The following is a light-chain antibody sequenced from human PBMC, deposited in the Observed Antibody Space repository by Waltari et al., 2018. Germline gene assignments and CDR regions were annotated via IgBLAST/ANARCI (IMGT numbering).Light chain of an antibody. Sequence: QSALTQPASVSGSPGQSITIPCTGTSSDIGGSNYVSWYQQHPGKAPELIIFEVTNRPSGVSHRFSGSKSANTASLTISALQADDEADYYCSSYSYSSGTLVIFGGGTRLTVL. CDR3: SSYSYSSGTLVI. CDR2: EVT. V-gene: IGLV2-14*01. J-gene: IGLJ2*01. CDR1: SSDIGGSNY.